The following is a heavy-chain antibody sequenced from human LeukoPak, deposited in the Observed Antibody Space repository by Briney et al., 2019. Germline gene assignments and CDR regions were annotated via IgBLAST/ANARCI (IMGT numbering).Heavy chain of an antibody. J-gene: IGHJ4*02. D-gene: IGHD3-22*01. CDR2: MGNPGDT. V-gene: IGHV3-13*01. Sequence: PGGSLRLSCAASGFTFSAYDMHWVRQAPGKGLEWVSGMGNPGDTYYPGSVKGRFTISRENAKNSLYLQMNSLRAEDTAVYYCAKPVHYYDSRGYFDYWGQGTLVTVSS. CDR3: AKPVHYYDSRGYFDY. CDR1: GFTFSAYD.